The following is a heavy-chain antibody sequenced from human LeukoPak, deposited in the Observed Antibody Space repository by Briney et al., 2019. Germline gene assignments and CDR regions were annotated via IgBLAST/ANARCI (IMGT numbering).Heavy chain of an antibody. CDR1: GYTFTNYE. CDR2: MNPNSGHT. CDR3: ARSSPHDSSGYLFDY. V-gene: IGHV1-8*03. D-gene: IGHD3-22*01. J-gene: IGHJ4*01. Sequence: GASVKVSCKASGYTFTNYEINWVRQATGQGLEWMGWMNPNSGHTGFAQKFQDRVTITRNTSISTAYMELSSLRSEDTAVYYCARSSPHDSSGYLFDYWGRGTLVTVSS.